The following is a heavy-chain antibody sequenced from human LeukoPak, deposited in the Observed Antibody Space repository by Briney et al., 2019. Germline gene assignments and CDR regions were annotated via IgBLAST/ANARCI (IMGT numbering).Heavy chain of an antibody. J-gene: IGHJ4*02. CDR2: MNPNSGNT. D-gene: IGHD6-13*01. V-gene: IGHV1-8*03. Sequence: GASVKVSCKASGYTFTSYDINWVRQATGQGLEWMGWMNPNSGNTGYAQKFQGRVTITRNTSISTAHMELSSLRSEDTAVYYCARGRSSSSWILSRRLFDYWGQGTLVTVSS. CDR1: GYTFTSYD. CDR3: ARGRSSSSWILSRRLFDY.